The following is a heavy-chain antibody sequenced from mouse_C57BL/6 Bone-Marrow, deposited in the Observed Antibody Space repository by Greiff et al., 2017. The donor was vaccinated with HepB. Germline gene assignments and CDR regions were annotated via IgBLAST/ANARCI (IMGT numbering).Heavy chain of an antibody. J-gene: IGHJ2*01. CDR3: ARSRYY. Sequence: QVQLKQSGAELARPGASVKLSCKASGYTFTSYGISWVKQRTGQGLGWIGEIYPRSGNTYYNEKFKGKATLTADKSSSTAYMELRSLTSEDSAVYFCARSRYYWGQGTTLTVSS. V-gene: IGHV1-81*01. CDR1: GYTFTSYG. CDR2: IYPRSGNT.